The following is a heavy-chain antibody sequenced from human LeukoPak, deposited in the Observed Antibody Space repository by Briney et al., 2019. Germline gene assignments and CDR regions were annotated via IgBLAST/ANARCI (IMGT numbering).Heavy chain of an antibody. V-gene: IGHV4-30-2*01. J-gene: IGHJ4*02. D-gene: IGHD6-13*01. Sequence: PSETLSLTCTVSGGSISSGGYYWSWIRQPPGKGLEWIGYIYHSGSTYYNPSLKSRVTISVDRSKNQFSLKLSSVTAADTAVYYCARQGGYSSSPDFWGQGTLVTVSS. CDR1: GGSISSGGYY. CDR2: IYHSGST. CDR3: ARQGGYSSSPDF.